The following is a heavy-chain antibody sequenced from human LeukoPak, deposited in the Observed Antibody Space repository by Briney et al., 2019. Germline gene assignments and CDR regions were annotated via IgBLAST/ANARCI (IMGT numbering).Heavy chain of an antibody. J-gene: IGHJ4*02. CDR1: GFSFTTFW. D-gene: IGHD3-22*01. V-gene: IGHV3-20*04. CDR2: INWNGGRT. CDR3: ARNFGGGDSSGPYY. Sequence: GSLRLSCAASGFSFTTFWMSWVRQAPGKGLEWVSGINWNGGRTGYADSMKGRFIISRDNAKNSLYLQVNSLRAEDTALYYCARNFGGGDSSGPYYWGQGTLVTVSS.